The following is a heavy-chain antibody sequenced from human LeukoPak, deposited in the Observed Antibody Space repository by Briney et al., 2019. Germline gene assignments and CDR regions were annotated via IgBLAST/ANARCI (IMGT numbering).Heavy chain of an antibody. D-gene: IGHD3/OR15-3a*01. CDR2: IYHSGST. J-gene: IGHJ4*02. CDR1: GYSISSGYY. Sequence: SETLSLTCTVSGYSISSGYYWGWIRQPPGKGLEWIGSIYHSGSTYYNPSLKSRVTISVDTSKNQFSLKLSSVTAADTAVYYCARVYDSDYAFDIWGQGTLVTVSS. CDR3: ARVYDSDYAFDI. V-gene: IGHV4-38-2*02.